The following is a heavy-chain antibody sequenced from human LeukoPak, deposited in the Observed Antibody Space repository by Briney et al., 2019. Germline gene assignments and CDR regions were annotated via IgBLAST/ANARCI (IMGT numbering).Heavy chain of an antibody. J-gene: IGHJ6*02. Sequence: SETPSLTCTVSGGSISSGGYYWSWIRQHPGKGLEWIGYIYYSGSTYYNPSLKSRVTISVDTSKNQFSLKLSSVTAADTAVYYCARDHRFSLYGMDVWGQGTTVTVSS. D-gene: IGHD3-3*01. CDR2: IYYSGST. CDR1: GGSISSGGYY. CDR3: ARDHRFSLYGMDV. V-gene: IGHV4-31*03.